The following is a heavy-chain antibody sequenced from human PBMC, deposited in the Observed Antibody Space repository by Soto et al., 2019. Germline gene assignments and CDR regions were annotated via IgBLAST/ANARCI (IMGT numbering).Heavy chain of an antibody. J-gene: IGHJ4*02. Sequence: VGSLRLSCASSVFNFAKFAMNCVRHSPGQGLEWVSAISGGGSTTYYADSVKGRFTISRDNSRNTVHLQIDSLRAEDTAIYYCAKELEIVLMVHAASDSWGQAIPVTVSS. CDR1: VFNFAKFA. D-gene: IGHD2-8*01. V-gene: IGHV3-23*01. CDR2: ISGGGSTT. CDR3: AKELEIVLMVHAASDS.